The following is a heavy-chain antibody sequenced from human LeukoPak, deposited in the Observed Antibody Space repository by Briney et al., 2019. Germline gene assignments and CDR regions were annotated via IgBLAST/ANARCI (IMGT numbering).Heavy chain of an antibody. CDR2: IYIDGSST. V-gene: IGHV3-74*01. J-gene: IGHJ4*02. D-gene: IGHD5-12*01. CDR1: GFTFSTYW. Sequence: PGGSLRLSYAASGFTFSTYWMHWVRQAPGKGLVWVSRIYIDGSSTNYADSVKGRFTISRDNAKNTLYLQMNSLGAEDTAVYYCARDPTGGSGYDFRPTAYDYWGQGTLVTVSS. CDR3: ARDPTGGSGYDFRPTAYDY.